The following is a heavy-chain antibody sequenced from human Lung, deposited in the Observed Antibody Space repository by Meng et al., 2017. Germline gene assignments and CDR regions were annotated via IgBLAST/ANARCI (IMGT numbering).Heavy chain of an antibody. V-gene: IGHV4-34*01. D-gene: IGHD4-11*01. CDR3: ARGPTTMAHDFDY. J-gene: IGHJ4*02. CDR1: GGSFSDYY. CDR2: INHSGST. Sequence: QVLVQQWGAGLLKPSETLSLTCVVSGGSFSDYYWSWIRQPPGKGLEWIGEINHSGSTNYNPSLESRATISVDTSQNNLSLKLSSVTAADSAVYYCARGPTTMAHDFDYWGQGTLVTVSS.